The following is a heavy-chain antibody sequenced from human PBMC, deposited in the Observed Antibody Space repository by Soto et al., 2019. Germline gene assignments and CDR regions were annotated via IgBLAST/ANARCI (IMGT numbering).Heavy chain of an antibody. D-gene: IGHD3-10*01. CDR1: GFTFDDYA. V-gene: IGHV3-9*01. CDR2: IDWNSGSI. Sequence: GGSLRLSCAASGFTFDDYAMHWVRQTPGKGLEWVSGIDWNSGSIGYVDSVKGRFTISRDNAKNSLYLQMNSLRAEDTALYYCAKGVEGVWFGELLRFYYYMDVWGKGTTVTVSS. CDR3: AKGVEGVWFGELLRFYYYMDV. J-gene: IGHJ6*03.